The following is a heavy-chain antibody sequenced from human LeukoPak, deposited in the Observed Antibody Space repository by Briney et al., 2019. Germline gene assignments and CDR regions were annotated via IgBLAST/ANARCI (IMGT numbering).Heavy chain of an antibody. V-gene: IGHV4-34*01. Sequence: SETLSFTCAVYGGSFSGYYWSWIRQPPGKGLEWIGEINHSGSTYYNPSLKSRVTISVDTSKNQFSLKLNSVTAADTAVYYCARHYGPWGQGTLVTVSS. CDR3: ARHYGP. CDR2: INHSGST. J-gene: IGHJ5*02. D-gene: IGHD3-16*01. CDR1: GGSFSGYY.